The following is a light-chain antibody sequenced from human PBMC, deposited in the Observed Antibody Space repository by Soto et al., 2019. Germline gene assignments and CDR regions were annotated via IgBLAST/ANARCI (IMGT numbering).Light chain of an antibody. V-gene: IGKV1-12*01. CDR1: LSISTW. CDR2: AAS. CDR3: QQTNSPYT. J-gene: IGKJ2*01. Sequence: IQITQSPSSVSSSVGDRVTITCRASLSISTWLAWYRQKPGKAPEFLIYAASSLQSGVPSRISGSGSGTDFTLTISSLQPEDFATYYCQQTNSPYTFGQGTKVDIK.